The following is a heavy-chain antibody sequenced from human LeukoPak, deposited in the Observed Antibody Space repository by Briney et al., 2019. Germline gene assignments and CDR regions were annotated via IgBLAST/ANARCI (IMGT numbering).Heavy chain of an antibody. V-gene: IGHV3-11*01. Sequence: GGSLRLSCAASGFTFSDYYMSWIRQAPGKGLEWVSYISSSGSTIYYADSVKGRFTISRDNAKNSLYLQMNSLRAEDTAVYYCARDLPEDYYGPGSYWSRHYYYYMDVWGKGTTVTVSS. J-gene: IGHJ6*03. CDR2: ISSSGSTI. D-gene: IGHD3-10*01. CDR3: ARDLPEDYYGPGSYWSRHYYYYMDV. CDR1: GFTFSDYY.